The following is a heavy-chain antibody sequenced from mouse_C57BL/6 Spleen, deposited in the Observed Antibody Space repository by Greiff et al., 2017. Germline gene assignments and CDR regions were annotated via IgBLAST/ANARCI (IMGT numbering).Heavy chain of an antibody. CDR1: GYTFTSYW. J-gene: IGHJ4*01. CDR3: ARRNYYYGSSYAMDY. Sequence: QVQLQQPGAELVMPAASVKLSCKASGYTFTSYWMHWVKQRPGQGLEWIGEIDPSDSYTNYNQKFKGKSTLTVDKSSSTAYMQLSSLTSEDSAVYYCARRNYYYGSSYAMDYWGQGTSVTVSS. V-gene: IGHV1-69*01. CDR2: IDPSDSYT. D-gene: IGHD1-1*01.